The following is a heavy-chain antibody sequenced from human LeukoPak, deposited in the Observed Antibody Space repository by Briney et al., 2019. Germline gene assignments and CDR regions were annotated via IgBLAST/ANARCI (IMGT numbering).Heavy chain of an antibody. CDR2: IDKTTYPT. CDR1: EFIFSDYA. J-gene: IGHJ4*02. V-gene: IGHV3-23*05. Sequence: GGSLRLSCAASEFIFSDYAMGRVRQAPGKELEWVSTIDKTTYPTFYADSVKGRFTISRDNSKNTLYLQMNSLRTEDTAVYFCAKFEGATIPGWINDYWGQGILVTVSS. D-gene: IGHD1/OR15-1a*01. CDR3: AKFEGATIPGWINDY.